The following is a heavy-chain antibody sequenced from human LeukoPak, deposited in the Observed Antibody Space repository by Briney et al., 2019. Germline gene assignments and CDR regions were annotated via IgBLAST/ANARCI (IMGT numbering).Heavy chain of an antibody. D-gene: IGHD1-26*01. J-gene: IGHJ4*02. CDR3: ARDYSGSYA. CDR1: GFTFSSYA. Sequence: QPGGSLRLSCAASGFTFSSYALSWVRQAPGKGLEWVDNIKEDGSEKYYVDSVKGRFTISRDNAKNSVYLQMNSLSAEDTAVYYCARDYSGSYAWGQGTLVIVSS. V-gene: IGHV3-7*01. CDR2: IKEDGSEK.